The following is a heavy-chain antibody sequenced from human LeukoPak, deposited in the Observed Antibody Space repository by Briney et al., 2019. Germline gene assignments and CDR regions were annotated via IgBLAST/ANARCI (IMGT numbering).Heavy chain of an antibody. CDR2: IYYSGST. Sequence: SQTLSLTCTVSGGSISSGGYYWSWIRQHPGKGLEWIGYIYYSGSTYYNPSLKSRVTISVDTSKNQLSLKLSSVTAADTAVYYCARGPSYSYGKDFDYWGQGTLVTVSS. CDR3: ARGPSYSYGKDFDY. J-gene: IGHJ4*02. D-gene: IGHD5-18*01. V-gene: IGHV4-31*03. CDR1: GGSISSGGYY.